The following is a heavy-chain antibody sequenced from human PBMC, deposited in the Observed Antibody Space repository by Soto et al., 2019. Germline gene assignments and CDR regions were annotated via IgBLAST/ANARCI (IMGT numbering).Heavy chain of an antibody. J-gene: IGHJ4*02. CDR3: VSDRGYGHASVPYS. CDR2: ISYDGGLQ. D-gene: IGHD5-18*01. CDR1: GFTFTSYG. Sequence: QAHLVESGGGVVQPGRSLRLSCAASGFTFTSYGMHWVRQAPGTRLEWWAVISYDGGLQHYADSVQGRFTISRDNSKNMVLLQMNRLRAEDTAVYYCVSDRGYGHASVPYSWGQGTLVSVSS. V-gene: IGHV3-30*13.